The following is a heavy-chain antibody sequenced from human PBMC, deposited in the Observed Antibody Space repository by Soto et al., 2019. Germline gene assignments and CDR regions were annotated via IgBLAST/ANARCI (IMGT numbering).Heavy chain of an antibody. Sequence: GGSLRLTCAASGFTFSSYSMNWVRQAPGKGLEWVSSISSSSSYIYYADSVKGRFTISRDNAKNSLYLQMNSLRAEDTAVYYCSFFPFFDILTCYYTHPIDSGMDAWGQGTTVTVSS. CDR2: ISSSSSYI. J-gene: IGHJ6*02. V-gene: IGHV3-21*01. CDR3: SFFPFFDILTCYYTHPIDSGMDA. CDR1: GFTFSSYS. D-gene: IGHD3-9*01.